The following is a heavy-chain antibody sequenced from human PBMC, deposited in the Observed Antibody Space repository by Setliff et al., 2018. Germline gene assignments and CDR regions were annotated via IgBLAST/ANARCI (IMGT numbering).Heavy chain of an antibody. D-gene: IGHD3-10*01. V-gene: IGHV4-4*02. CDR2: IYHRGST. CDR3: AKRGGAYYGSGSYSPYYYYYMDV. J-gene: IGHJ6*03. Sequence: SETLSLTCAVSGGSISSSNWWSWVRQPPGKGLEWIGEIYHRGSTNYNPSLKSRVTISVDKAKNQFSLKLSSVTAADTAVYYCAKRGGAYYGSGSYSPYYYYYMDVWGKGTTVTVSS. CDR1: GGSISSSNW.